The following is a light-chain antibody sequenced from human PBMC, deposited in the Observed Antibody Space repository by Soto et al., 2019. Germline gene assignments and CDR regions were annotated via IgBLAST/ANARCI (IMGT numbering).Light chain of an antibody. CDR2: LGS. V-gene: IGKV2-28*01. CDR3: MQSTQLPPT. J-gene: IGKJ5*01. Sequence: DIVMTQSPLSLAVTPGEPASISCRSSQSLLHSNGYNYLDWYLQKPGQSPQLLIYLGSNRASGVPDRFSGIGSGTDFTLEISRVETDDVGIYYCMQSTQLPPTFGQGTRLEIK. CDR1: QSLLHSNGYNY.